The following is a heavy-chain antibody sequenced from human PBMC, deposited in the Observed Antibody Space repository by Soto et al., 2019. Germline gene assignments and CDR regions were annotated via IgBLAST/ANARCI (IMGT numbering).Heavy chain of an antibody. CDR1: GGSVSRVSYY. Sequence: SETLSLTCNVSGGSVSRVSYYWSWIRQSPGKGLEWIGYVYYSGSTNYNPSLKSRVTISVDTPKNQFSLKLRSVTAADTAVYYCAASISIFGVVPFWGQGTLVTVSS. CDR2: VYYSGST. CDR3: AASISIFGVVPF. D-gene: IGHD3-3*01. V-gene: IGHV4-61*01. J-gene: IGHJ4*02.